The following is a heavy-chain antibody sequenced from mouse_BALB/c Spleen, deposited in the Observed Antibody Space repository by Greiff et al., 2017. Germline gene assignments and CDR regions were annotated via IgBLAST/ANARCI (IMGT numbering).Heavy chain of an antibody. CDR2: ISYSGST. V-gene: IGHV3-2*02. Sequence: EVKLEESGPGLVKPSQSLSLTCTVTGYSITSDYAWNWIRQFPGNKLEWMGYISYSGSTSYNPSLKSRISITRDTSKNQFFLQLNSVTTEDTATYYCASRRGGYFDYWGQGTTLTVSS. CDR1: GYSITSDYA. CDR3: ASRRGGYFDY. J-gene: IGHJ2*01.